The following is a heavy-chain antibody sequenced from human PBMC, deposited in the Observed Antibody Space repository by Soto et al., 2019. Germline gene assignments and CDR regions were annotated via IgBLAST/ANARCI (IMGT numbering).Heavy chain of an antibody. V-gene: IGHV6-1*01. D-gene: IGHD2-8*01. CDR3: AKNGLDNSPSAIDS. CDR1: GDSVSNNSVA. J-gene: IGHJ4*02. Sequence: SQTLSLTCAISGDSVSNNSVAWNWVRQSPSRGLEWLGRTYYRSKWHYDYAPSVRSRITINPDTSKNHFSLQLNSVSPEDTALYYCAKNGLDNSPSAIDSWGPGTLVTVSS. CDR2: TYYRSKWHY.